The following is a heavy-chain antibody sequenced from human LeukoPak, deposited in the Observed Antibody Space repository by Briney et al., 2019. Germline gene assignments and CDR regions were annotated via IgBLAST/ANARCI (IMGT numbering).Heavy chain of an antibody. Sequence: GGSLRLSCAASGFTFSSYAMSWVRQAPGKGLEWVSAISGSGGSTYYADSVKGRFTISRDNSKNTVYLQMNSLRVEDTAIYYCARDRRSYYYGSGGLYYYYGMDVWGQGTTVTVSS. CDR3: ARDRRSYYYGSGGLYYYYGMDV. CDR2: ISGSGGST. CDR1: GFTFSSYA. V-gene: IGHV3-23*01. D-gene: IGHD3-10*01. J-gene: IGHJ6*02.